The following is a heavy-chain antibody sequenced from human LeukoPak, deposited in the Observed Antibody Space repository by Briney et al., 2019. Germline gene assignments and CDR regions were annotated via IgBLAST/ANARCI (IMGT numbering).Heavy chain of an antibody. J-gene: IGHJ4*02. CDR3: AAGGVYDLLRY. CDR2: FDPGDAET. V-gene: IGHV1-24*01. Sequence: ASVKVSFKVYGYTLTELSMHWVRQAPGKGLEWMGGFDPGDAETIYAQKFEGRVTMTEDTSTDTAYMELSSLRSEDTAVYYCAAGGVYDLLRYWGQGALVTVSS. D-gene: IGHD5/OR15-5a*01. CDR1: GYTLTELS.